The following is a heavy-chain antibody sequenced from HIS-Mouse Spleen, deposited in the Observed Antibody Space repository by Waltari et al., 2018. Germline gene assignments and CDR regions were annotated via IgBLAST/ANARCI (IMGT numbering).Heavy chain of an antibody. D-gene: IGHD7-27*01. Sequence: EVQLVESGGGLVQPGGSLRLSCAASGFTFSSYWMSWVRQAPGRGREWVANIKEDGSEKYYVDSVKGRFTISRDNAKNSLYLQMNSLRAEDTAVYYCARNLNWGDRYWYFDLWGRGTLVTVSS. CDR2: IKEDGSEK. CDR3: ARNLNWGDRYWYFDL. J-gene: IGHJ2*01. CDR1: GFTFSSYW. V-gene: IGHV3-7*01.